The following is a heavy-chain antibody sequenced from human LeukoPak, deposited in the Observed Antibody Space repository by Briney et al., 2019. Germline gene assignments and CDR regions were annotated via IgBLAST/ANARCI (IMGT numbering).Heavy chain of an antibody. D-gene: IGHD3-10*01. J-gene: IGHJ5*02. CDR1: GFTYSSYW. Sequence: GGSLRLSCAASGFTYSSYWMSWVRQAPGKGLEWVANIKQDGSEEYYVDSVKGRFTISRDNAKNSLYLQMNSLRAEDTAVYYCARILLWCGELSRFDPWGQGTLVTVSS. CDR2: IKQDGSEE. V-gene: IGHV3-7*04. CDR3: ARILLWCGELSRFDP.